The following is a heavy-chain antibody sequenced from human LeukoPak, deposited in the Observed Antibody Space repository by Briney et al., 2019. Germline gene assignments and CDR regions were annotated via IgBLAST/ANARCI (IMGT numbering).Heavy chain of an antibody. D-gene: IGHD3-22*01. Sequence: GGSLRLSCAASGFTVSSNYMSWVRQAPGKGLEWVSVIYSGGSTYYADSVKGRFTISRDNSKNTLYLQMNSLRAEDTAVYYCARDWGYYYDSSGYADAFDIWGQGTMVTVSS. CDR3: ARDWGYYYDSSGYADAFDI. J-gene: IGHJ3*02. CDR1: GFTVSSNY. V-gene: IGHV3-53*01. CDR2: IYSGGST.